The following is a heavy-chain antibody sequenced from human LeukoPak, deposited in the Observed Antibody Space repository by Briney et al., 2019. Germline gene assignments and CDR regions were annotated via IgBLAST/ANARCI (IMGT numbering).Heavy chain of an antibody. CDR3: ARGRGWGTFDI. CDR1: GFTFSSYD. Sequence: GGSLRLSCAASGFTFSSYDMHWVRQGTGKGLEWVSAIGTAGDTYYPGSVKGRFTTSRENAKNSLYLQMNSLRVGGTAVYYCARGRGWGTFDIWGQGTMVTVSS. CDR2: IGTAGDT. V-gene: IGHV3-13*04. J-gene: IGHJ3*02. D-gene: IGHD3-10*01.